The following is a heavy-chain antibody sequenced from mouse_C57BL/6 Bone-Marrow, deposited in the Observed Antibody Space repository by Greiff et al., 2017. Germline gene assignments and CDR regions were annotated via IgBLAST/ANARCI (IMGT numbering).Heavy chain of an antibody. V-gene: IGHV3-6*01. CDR2: ISYDGSN. D-gene: IGHD1-1*01. Sequence: EVQLVESGPGLVKPSQSLSLTCSVTGYSITSGYYWNWIRQFPGNKLEWMGYISYDGSNNYNPSLKNRISITRDTSKNQFFLKLNSVTTEDTATYYCARKSSHWYFDVWGTGTTVTVSS. J-gene: IGHJ1*03. CDR3: ARKSSHWYFDV. CDR1: GYSITSGYY.